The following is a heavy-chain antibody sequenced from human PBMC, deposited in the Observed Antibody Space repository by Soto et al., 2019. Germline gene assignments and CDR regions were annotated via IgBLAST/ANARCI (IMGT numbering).Heavy chain of an antibody. CDR2: IYYSGST. D-gene: IGHD3-10*01. CDR1: GVSISSSSYY. J-gene: IGHJ6*02. CDR3: ARRGTMVRGATLWDYYYGMDV. V-gene: IGHV4-39*01. Sequence: SQTLSLTCTVSGVSISSSSYYLGWIRKPPGKGLEWIGSIYYSGSTYYNPSLKSRVTISVDTSKNQFSLKLSSVTAADTAVYYCARRGTMVRGATLWDYYYGMDVWGQGTTVTVSS.